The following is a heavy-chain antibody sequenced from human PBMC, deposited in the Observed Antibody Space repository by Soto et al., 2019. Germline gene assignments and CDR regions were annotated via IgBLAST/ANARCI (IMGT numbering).Heavy chain of an antibody. CDR1: GFTFSSYW. D-gene: IGHD6-19*01. Sequence: GGSLRLSCAASGFTFSSYWMHWVRQAPGKGLVWVSRINSDGSSTSYADSVKGRFTISRDNAKNTLYLQMNSLRAEDTAVYYCARLLYYSSGWYKGWFDPWGQGTLVTVSS. V-gene: IGHV3-74*01. CDR3: ARLLYYSSGWYKGWFDP. J-gene: IGHJ5*02. CDR2: INSDGSST.